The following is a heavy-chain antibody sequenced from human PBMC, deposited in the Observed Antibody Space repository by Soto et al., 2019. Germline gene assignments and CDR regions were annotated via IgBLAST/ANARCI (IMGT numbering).Heavy chain of an antibody. D-gene: IGHD7-27*01. CDR1: GFTFSSYG. Sequence: PGGSLRLSCAASGFTFSSYGMHWVRQAPGKGPEWVAVISYDGSNKYYADSVKGRFTISRDNSKNTLYLQMNSLRAEDTAVYYCAVNWDYYYYGMDVWGQGTTVTVSS. CDR2: ISYDGSNK. J-gene: IGHJ6*02. V-gene: IGHV3-30*03. CDR3: AVNWDYYYYGMDV.